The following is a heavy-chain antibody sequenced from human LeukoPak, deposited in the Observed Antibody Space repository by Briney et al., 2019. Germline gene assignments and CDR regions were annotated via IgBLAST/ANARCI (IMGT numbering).Heavy chain of an antibody. CDR3: ARDSSGYDTLDY. V-gene: IGHV4-30-4*01. J-gene: IGHJ4*02. CDR2: IHYSGRT. CDR1: GGSISSGDYY. D-gene: IGHD3-22*01. Sequence: SETLSLTCTVSGGSISSGDYYWSWIRQPPGRGLEWIGYIHYSGRTYYNPSLMSRVTMSVDTSKNQFSLKLSSVTAADTAVYYCARDSSGYDTLDYWGQGTLVTASS.